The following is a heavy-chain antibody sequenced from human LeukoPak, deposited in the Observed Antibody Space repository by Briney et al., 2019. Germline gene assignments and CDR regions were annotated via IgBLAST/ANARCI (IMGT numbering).Heavy chain of an antibody. V-gene: IGHV1-46*01. CDR3: ARGQYYYYMDV. CDR2: INPSGSNT. J-gene: IGHJ6*03. Sequence: ASAKVSSKASGNTFTIYYMHWVRQAPGQGLEWMGIINPSGSNTTYAQKFQRRLTMTRDTSTSTVYMELSSLRFEDTAVYYCARGQYYYYMDVWGKGTTVTVSS. CDR1: GNTFTIYY.